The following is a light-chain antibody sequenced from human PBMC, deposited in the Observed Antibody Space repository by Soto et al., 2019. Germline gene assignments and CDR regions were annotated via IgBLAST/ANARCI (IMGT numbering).Light chain of an antibody. Sequence: EIVMTQSPATLSVSPGERATLSCRASQSVSRNLAWYQEKPGQAPRLLIYGASTRAAGITARFSGSGSGTEFTLTISSLRSEEFAVYYCQQYNNWPLTFGGGTKVEIK. CDR2: GAS. J-gene: IGKJ4*01. CDR1: QSVSRN. CDR3: QQYNNWPLT. V-gene: IGKV3-15*01.